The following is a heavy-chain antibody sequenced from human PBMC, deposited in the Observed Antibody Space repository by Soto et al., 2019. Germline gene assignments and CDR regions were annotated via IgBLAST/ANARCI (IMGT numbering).Heavy chain of an antibody. Sequence: QVQLVESGGGVVQPGRSLRLSCAASGFTFSSYGMHWVRQAPGKGLEWVAVIWYDGSNKYYADSVKGRFTISRDNSKNTRYLQMNCLRAEDTAVYYCAGSSGYYFFDYWGQGTLVTVSS. D-gene: IGHD3-22*01. CDR3: AGSSGYYFFDY. CDR2: IWYDGSNK. CDR1: GFTFSSYG. J-gene: IGHJ4*02. V-gene: IGHV3-33*01.